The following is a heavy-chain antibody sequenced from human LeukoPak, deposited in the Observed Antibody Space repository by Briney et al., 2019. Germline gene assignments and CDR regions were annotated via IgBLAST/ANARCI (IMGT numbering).Heavy chain of an antibody. J-gene: IGHJ4*02. CDR3: ARSLFSAKKYCTNGVCLYYFDY. V-gene: IGHV4-59*08. D-gene: IGHD2-8*01. Sequence: SETLSLTCTVSGGSISSYYWSWIRQPPGKGLEWIGYIYYSGSTNYNPSLKSRVTISVDRSKNQFSLKLSSVTAADTAVYYCARSLFSAKKYCTNGVCLYYFDYWGQGTLVTVSS. CDR1: GGSISSYY. CDR2: IYYSGST.